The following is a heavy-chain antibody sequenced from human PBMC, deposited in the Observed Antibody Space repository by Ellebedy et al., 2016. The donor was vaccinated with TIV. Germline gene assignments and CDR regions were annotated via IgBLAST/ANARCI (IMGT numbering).Heavy chain of an antibody. Sequence: GESLKISCAASGFTFSDYYMSWIRQAPGKGLEWVSYISSSSSYTNYADSVKGRFTISRDNAKNSLYLQMNSLRAEDTAVYYCARDRRSGYDTLYYFDYWGQGTLVTVSS. CDR1: GFTFSDYY. CDR2: ISSSSSYT. J-gene: IGHJ4*02. D-gene: IGHD5-12*01. CDR3: ARDRRSGYDTLYYFDY. V-gene: IGHV3-11*06.